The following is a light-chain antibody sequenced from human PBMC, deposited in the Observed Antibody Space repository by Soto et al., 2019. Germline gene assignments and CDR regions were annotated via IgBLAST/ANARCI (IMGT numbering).Light chain of an antibody. CDR1: SSDVGGYNY. V-gene: IGLV2-14*01. Sequence: QPALTQPASVSGSPGQSITISCTGTSSDVGGYNYVSWYQQHPGKAPKLMIYEVSNRPSGVSNRFSGSKSGNTASLTISGLQAEDEADYYCSSYTSSSTYVFGTGTKGTVL. CDR3: SSYTSSSTYV. CDR2: EVS. J-gene: IGLJ1*01.